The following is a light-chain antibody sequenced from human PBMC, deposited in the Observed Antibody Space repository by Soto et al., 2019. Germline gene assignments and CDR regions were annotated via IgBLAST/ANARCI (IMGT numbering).Light chain of an antibody. V-gene: IGLV1-44*01. Sequence: QTVVTQPPSVSGTPGQRVTISCSGSSSNIGSNTVNWYQQLPGTAPKLLIYHDNKRPSGVPDRVSGSKSGTSASLAISGVQSEDDADYYCATWDDALNVWVLGGGTKLTVL. CDR1: SSNIGSNT. J-gene: IGLJ3*02. CDR2: HDN. CDR3: ATWDDALNVWV.